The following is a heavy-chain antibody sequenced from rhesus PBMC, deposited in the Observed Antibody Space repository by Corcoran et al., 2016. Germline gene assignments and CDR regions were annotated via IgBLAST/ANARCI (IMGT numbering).Heavy chain of an antibody. V-gene: IGHV4-80*01. CDR1: GASISSNW. CDR2: INGNSGST. Sequence: QVQLQESGPGLVKPSETLSLTCTVSGASISSNWWSWIRQPPGKGLEWSGEINGNSGSTTDNPSRKSRVTISKDASKNQFSLKLSSVTAADTAVYYCATVSLFDYWGQGVLVTVSS. J-gene: IGHJ4*01. CDR3: ATVSLFDY.